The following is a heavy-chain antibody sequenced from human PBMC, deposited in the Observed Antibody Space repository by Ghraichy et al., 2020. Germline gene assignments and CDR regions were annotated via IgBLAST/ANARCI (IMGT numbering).Heavy chain of an antibody. D-gene: IGHD3-3*01. CDR1: GGSMNKFY. Sequence: ESLNISCSVSGGSMNKFYWSWIRQSPGKGLEWIGYIYYSGNSKSNPSLKSRVTISVDTSKNQLSLRLTSVTAADTAVYYCARHPEDFWSGYSDWYFYLWGRGTLVTVSS. CDR3: ARHPEDFWSGYSDWYFYL. CDR2: IYYSGNS. V-gene: IGHV4-59*08. J-gene: IGHJ2*01.